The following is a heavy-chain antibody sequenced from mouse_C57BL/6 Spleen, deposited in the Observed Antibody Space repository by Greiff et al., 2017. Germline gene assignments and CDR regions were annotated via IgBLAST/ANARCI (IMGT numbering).Heavy chain of an antibody. CDR2: IDPSDSET. V-gene: IGHV1-52*01. Sequence: QVQLKQPGAELVRPGSSVKLSCKASGYTFTSYWMHWVKQRPIQGLEWIGNIDPSDSETHYNQKFKDKATLTVDKSSSTAYMQLSSLTSEDSAVYYCAIRPPGGGADYWGQGTTLTVSS. J-gene: IGHJ2*01. D-gene: IGHD4-1*01. CDR1: GYTFTSYW. CDR3: AIRPPGGGADY.